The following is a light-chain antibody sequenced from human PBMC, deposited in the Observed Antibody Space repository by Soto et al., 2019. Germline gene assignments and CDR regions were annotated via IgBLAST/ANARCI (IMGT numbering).Light chain of an antibody. Sequence: DTQMTQSPSSLSASVGDRVTITCQASQGIAKYLHWYQQKPGKAPKLLIYPASNLQTGVPSRFSGNGSGTDFTFTISSLQPEDIATYYCQQSDNLPLTFGGGTKVEI. CDR3: QQSDNLPLT. J-gene: IGKJ4*01. V-gene: IGKV1-33*01. CDR1: QGIAKY. CDR2: PAS.